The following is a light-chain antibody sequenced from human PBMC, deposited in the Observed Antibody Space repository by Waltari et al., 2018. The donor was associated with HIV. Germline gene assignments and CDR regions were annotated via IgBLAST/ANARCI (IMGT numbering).Light chain of an antibody. CDR1: QSVLYSSDNKNY. V-gene: IGKV4-1*01. CDR3: QQYHTIPPYT. CDR2: WAS. J-gene: IGKJ2*01. Sequence: DIVMTQSPDSLAVSLGERATINCKSSQSVLYSSDNKNYLAWYQQKPRQPPKLLIYWASTRESGVPDRFSGSGSGTDFALTISSLQAEDVAVYYCQQYHTIPPYTFGQGTKLEIK.